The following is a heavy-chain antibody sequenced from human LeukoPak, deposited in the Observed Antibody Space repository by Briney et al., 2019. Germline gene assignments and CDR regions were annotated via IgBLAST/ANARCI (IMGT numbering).Heavy chain of an antibody. Sequence: GGSLRLSCAASGFTFSGYSMNWVRQAPGKGLEWVSSISSSSSYIYYADSVKGRFTISRDNAKNSLYLQMNSLRAEDTAVYYCARGYCSGGSCYSVPDFQHWGQGTLVTVSS. CDR1: GFTFSGYS. J-gene: IGHJ1*01. V-gene: IGHV3-21*01. CDR3: ARGYCSGGSCYSVPDFQH. D-gene: IGHD2-15*01. CDR2: ISSSSSYI.